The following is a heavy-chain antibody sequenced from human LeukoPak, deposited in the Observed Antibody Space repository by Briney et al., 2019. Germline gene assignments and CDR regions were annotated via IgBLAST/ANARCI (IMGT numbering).Heavy chain of an antibody. CDR3: TRHDYGSSGYYTNWFDP. D-gene: IGHD3-22*01. J-gene: IGHJ5*02. V-gene: IGHV3-73*01. Sequence: GGSLRLSCAASGFTFSGSAMHWVRQASGKGLEWVGRIRSKANSYATAYAASVKGRFTISRDDSKNTAYLQMNSLKTEDTAVYYCTRHDYGSSGYYTNWFDPWGQGTLVTVSS. CDR2: IRSKANSYAT. CDR1: GFTFSGSA.